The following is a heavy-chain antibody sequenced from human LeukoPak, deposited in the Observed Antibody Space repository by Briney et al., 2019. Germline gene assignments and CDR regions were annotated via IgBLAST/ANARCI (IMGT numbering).Heavy chain of an antibody. J-gene: IGHJ3*01. CDR2: TFHSGNS. CDR3: ARVGYNWNLCFDC. Sequence: SQTLSLTRTVSGYSLSSGYSWGWTRPPPGKGLQWIGKTFHSGNSHYTPSLKSRVPKQEDTPKNNFSLRVNTVAAADTALCYCARVGYNWNLCFDCWGQGTTVTVSA. V-gene: IGHV4-38-2*02. D-gene: IGHD1-7*01. CDR1: GYSLSSGYS.